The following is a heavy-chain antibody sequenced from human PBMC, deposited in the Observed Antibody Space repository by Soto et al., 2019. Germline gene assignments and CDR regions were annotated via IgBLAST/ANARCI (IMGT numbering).Heavy chain of an antibody. CDR3: ARGAVDIVATYLYYYYYGMDV. D-gene: IGHD5-12*01. Sequence: QVQLVQSGAEVKKPGASVKVSCKAPGYTFTSYGISWVRQAPGQGLEWMGWISAYNGNTNYAQKLQGRVTMTTDTSTSTAYMELRSLRSDDTAVYYCARGAVDIVATYLYYYYYGMDVWGQGTTVTVSS. CDR1: GYTFTSYG. J-gene: IGHJ6*02. V-gene: IGHV1-18*04. CDR2: ISAYNGNT.